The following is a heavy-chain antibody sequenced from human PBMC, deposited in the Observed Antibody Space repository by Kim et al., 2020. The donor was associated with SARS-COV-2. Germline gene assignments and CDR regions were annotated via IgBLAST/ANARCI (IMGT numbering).Heavy chain of an antibody. Sequence: ASVKVSCKASGYSFSNYDINWVRQATGQGLEWMGWVKPQSGNTGCARRFQGRVTMTTRSSMRAGYLKLDSLTSDDTAVYYCVRGTLDDYNFVTTYYFLDP. CDR3: VRGTLDDYNFVTTYYFLDP. J-gene: IGHJ5*02. D-gene: IGHD4-17*01. V-gene: IGHV1-8*01. CDR1: GYSFSNYD. CDR2: VKPQSGNT.